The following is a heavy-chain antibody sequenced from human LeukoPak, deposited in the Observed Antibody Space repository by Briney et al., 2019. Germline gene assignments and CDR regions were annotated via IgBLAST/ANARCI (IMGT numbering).Heavy chain of an antibody. J-gene: IGHJ4*02. Sequence: SETLSLTCAVYGGSFSGYYWGWIRQPPGKGLEWIGEINHSGSTNYNPSLKSRVTISVDTSKNQFSLKLSSVTAADTAVYYCARDNGVAAAGTLYFDYWGQGTLVTVSS. CDR3: ARDNGVAAAGTLYFDY. D-gene: IGHD6-13*01. V-gene: IGHV4-34*01. CDR2: INHSGST. CDR1: GGSFSGYY.